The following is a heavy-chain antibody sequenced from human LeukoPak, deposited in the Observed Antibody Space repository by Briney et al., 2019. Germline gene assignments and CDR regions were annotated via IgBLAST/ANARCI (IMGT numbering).Heavy chain of an antibody. CDR2: IIPIFGTA. Sequence: SVKVSCKASGGTFSSYAISWVRQAPGQGLEWMGGIIPIFGTANYAQKFQGRVTITADESTSTAYMELSSLRSEDTAVYYCARDRWGYDFWGGYSHYYGMDVWGQGTKVTVSS. V-gene: IGHV1-69*13. CDR3: ARDRWGYDFWGGYSHYYGMDV. J-gene: IGHJ6*02. CDR1: GGTFSSYA. D-gene: IGHD3-3*01.